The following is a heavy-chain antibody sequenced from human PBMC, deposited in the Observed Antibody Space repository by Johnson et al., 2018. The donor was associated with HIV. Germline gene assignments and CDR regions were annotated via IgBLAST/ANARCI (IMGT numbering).Heavy chain of an antibody. D-gene: IGHD6-13*01. Sequence: VQLVESGGGLVQPGGSLRLSCAASGFTVSGNYMSWVRQAPGKGLEWVSVLYSGGNTYYADSVKGRITISRDNSKNTLYLQMNSLRAEDTAVYYCARVRAGIAAAGRGDDIWGQGTMVTVSS. CDR3: ARVRAGIAAAGRGDDI. J-gene: IGHJ3*02. V-gene: IGHV3-66*01. CDR2: LYSGGNT. CDR1: GFTVSGNY.